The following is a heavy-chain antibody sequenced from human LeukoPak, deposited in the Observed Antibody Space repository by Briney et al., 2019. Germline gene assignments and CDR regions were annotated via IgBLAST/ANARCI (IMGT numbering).Heavy chain of an antibody. D-gene: IGHD2-8*02. CDR1: GGSISSYY. J-gene: IGHJ5*02. CDR3: AREVVSDTGWFDP. Sequence: SETLSLTRTVSGGSISSYYWSWVRQPPGKGLEWIGYIYYSGSTNYNPSLKSRVTISVDTSKNQFSLKLSSVTAADTAVYYCAREVVSDTGWFDPWGQGTLVTVSS. V-gene: IGHV4-59*12. CDR2: IYYSGST.